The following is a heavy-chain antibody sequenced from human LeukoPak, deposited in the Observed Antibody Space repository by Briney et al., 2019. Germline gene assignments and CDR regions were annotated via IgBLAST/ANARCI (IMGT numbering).Heavy chain of an antibody. J-gene: IGHJ6*03. V-gene: IGHV3-21*01. CDR3: ARVIGDDGPVHYYMDV. Sequence: GGSLRLSCAASGFTFSSYSMNWVRQAPGKGLEWVSSISSSSSYIYYADSVKGRFTISRDNAKNSLYLQMNSLRAEDTAVYYCARVIGDDGPVHYYMDVWGKGTTVTVSS. D-gene: IGHD7-27*01. CDR1: GFTFSSYS. CDR2: ISSSSSYI.